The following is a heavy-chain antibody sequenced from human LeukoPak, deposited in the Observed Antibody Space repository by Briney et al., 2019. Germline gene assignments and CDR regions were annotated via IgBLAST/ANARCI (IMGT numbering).Heavy chain of an antibody. CDR2: IYYSRCT. CDR1: GGSISSYY. Sequence: SETLSLTCTVSGGSISSYYWSWIRQPPRPELPWMGYIYYSRCTNYNPSLKSRVTISVDTSKNQFSLKLSSVTAADTAVYYCARGLGLERLAWGKPRNYGMDVWGQGTTVTVSS. J-gene: IGHJ6*02. V-gene: IGHV4-59*01. CDR3: ARGLGLERLAWGKPRNYGMDV. D-gene: IGHD1-1*01.